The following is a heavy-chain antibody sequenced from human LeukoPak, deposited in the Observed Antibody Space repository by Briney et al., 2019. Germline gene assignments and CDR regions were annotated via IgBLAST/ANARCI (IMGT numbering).Heavy chain of an antibody. CDR2: IIPIFGTA. J-gene: IGHJ6*02. CDR3: ARITGSYCSSTSCYDYYYYGMDV. Sequence: SVKVSCKASGGTFSSYAISWVRQAPEQGLEWMGGIIPIFGTANYAQKFQGRVTITADESTSTAYMELSSLRSEDTAVYYCARITGSYCSSTSCYDYYYYGMDVWGQGTTVTVSS. D-gene: IGHD2-2*01. V-gene: IGHV1-69*13. CDR1: GGTFSSYA.